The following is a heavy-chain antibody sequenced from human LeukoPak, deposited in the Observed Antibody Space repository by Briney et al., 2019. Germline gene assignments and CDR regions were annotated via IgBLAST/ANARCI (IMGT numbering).Heavy chain of an antibody. D-gene: IGHD3-10*01. J-gene: IGHJ4*02. CDR1: GGSTSSSSYY. CDR2: IYYSGST. V-gene: IGHV4-39*07. CDR3: ARAPMVRGVIPYFDY. Sequence: SETLSLTCTVSGGSTSSSSYYWGWIRQPPGKGLEWIGSIYYSGSTYYNPSLKSRVTISVDTSKNQFSLKLSSVTAADTAVYYCARAPMVRGVIPYFDYWGQGTLVTVSS.